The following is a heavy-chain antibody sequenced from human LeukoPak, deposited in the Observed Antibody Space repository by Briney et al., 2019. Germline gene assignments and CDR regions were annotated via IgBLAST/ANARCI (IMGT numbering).Heavy chain of an antibody. Sequence: SETLSLTCTVSGGSISSGSYYWSWIRQPAGKGLEWIGRIYTSGSTNYNPSLKSRVTISVDTSKNQFSLKPSSVTAADTAVYYCARDYHRGDAFDIWGQGTMVTVSS. CDR1: GGSISSGSYY. CDR2: IYTSGST. CDR3: ARDYHRGDAFDI. J-gene: IGHJ3*02. V-gene: IGHV4-61*02. D-gene: IGHD2-2*01.